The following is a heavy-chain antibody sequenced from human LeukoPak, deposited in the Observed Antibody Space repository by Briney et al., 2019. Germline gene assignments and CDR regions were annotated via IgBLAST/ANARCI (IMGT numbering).Heavy chain of an antibody. CDR1: GGSFSGYY. V-gene: IGHV4-34*01. J-gene: IGHJ5*02. CDR2: INHSGST. D-gene: IGHD5-18*01. Sequence: PSETLSLTCAVYGGSFSGYYWSWIRQPPGKGLEWIGEINHSGSTNYNPSLKSRVTISVDTSKNQFSLKLSSVTAADTAVYYCARDTDAWFDPWGQGTLVTVSS. CDR3: ARDTDAWFDP.